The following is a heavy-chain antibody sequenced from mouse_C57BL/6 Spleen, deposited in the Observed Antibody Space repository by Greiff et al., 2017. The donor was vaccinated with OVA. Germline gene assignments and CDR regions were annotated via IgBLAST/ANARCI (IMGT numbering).Heavy chain of an antibody. CDR1: GYTFTSYW. Sequence: VQLQQPGAELVRPGTSVKLSCKASGYTFTSYWMHWVKQRPGQGLEWIGVIDPSDSYTNYNQKFKGKATLTVDTSSSTAYMQLSSLTSEDSAVYYCARYTAQATDAMDYWGQGTSVTVSS. D-gene: IGHD3-2*02. CDR3: ARYTAQATDAMDY. J-gene: IGHJ4*01. V-gene: IGHV1-59*01. CDR2: IDPSDSYT.